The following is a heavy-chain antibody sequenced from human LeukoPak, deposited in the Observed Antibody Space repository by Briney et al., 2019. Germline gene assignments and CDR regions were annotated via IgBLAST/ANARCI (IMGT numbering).Heavy chain of an antibody. CDR1: GGSISSYY. CDR3: ARAFYSSGCYGLLGH. D-gene: IGHD6-19*01. J-gene: IGHJ4*02. V-gene: IGHV4-59*01. Sequence: SETLSLTCTVSGGSISSYYWSWIRQPPGKGLEWIGYIYYSGSTNYNPSLKSRVTISVDTSKNQFSLKLSSVTAADTAVYYCARAFYSSGCYGLLGHWGQGTLVTVSS. CDR2: IYYSGST.